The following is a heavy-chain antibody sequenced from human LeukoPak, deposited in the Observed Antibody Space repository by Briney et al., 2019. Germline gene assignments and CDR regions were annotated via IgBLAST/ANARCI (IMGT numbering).Heavy chain of an antibody. CDR2: IDSDGTNR. CDR1: GFTFSRYW. V-gene: IGHV3-74*01. J-gene: IGHJ4*02. D-gene: IGHD2-15*01. CDR3: EGRATGLLEY. Sequence: GGSLRLSCAASGFTFSRYWMHWVRQAPGKGLVWVSRIDSDGTNRDYADSVKGRFTISRDNAKNTVYLQVNSLRDEDRAVYYCEGRATGLLEYWGQGSLVTVSS.